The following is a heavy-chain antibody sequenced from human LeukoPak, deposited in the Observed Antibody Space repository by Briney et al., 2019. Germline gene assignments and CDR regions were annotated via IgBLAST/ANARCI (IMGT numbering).Heavy chain of an antibody. D-gene: IGHD3-22*01. J-gene: IGHJ4*02. Sequence: ASVKVSCKASGGTFSSYAISWVRQAPGQGLEWMGWVNPNSGGTNYAQKFQGRVTMTRDTSISTAYMELSRLRSDDTAVYYCASLGDYYDSSGLNYFDYWGQGTLVTVSS. V-gene: IGHV1-2*02. CDR3: ASLGDYYDSSGLNYFDY. CDR2: VNPNSGGT. CDR1: GGTFSSYA.